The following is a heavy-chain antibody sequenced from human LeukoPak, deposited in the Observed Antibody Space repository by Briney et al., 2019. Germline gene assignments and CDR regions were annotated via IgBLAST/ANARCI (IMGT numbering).Heavy chain of an antibody. CDR3: ARDRGSEYIYADNPAVPYMDV. J-gene: IGHJ6*03. D-gene: IGHD5-18*01. CDR1: GGSFSGYY. V-gene: IGHV4-34*01. CDR2: INHSGST. Sequence: SETLSLTCAVYGGSFSGYYWSWIRQPPGKGLEWIVEINHSGSTNYNPSLKSRVTISVDTSKNQFSLKLSSVTAADTAVYYCARDRGSEYIYADNPAVPYMDVWGKGTTVTVSS.